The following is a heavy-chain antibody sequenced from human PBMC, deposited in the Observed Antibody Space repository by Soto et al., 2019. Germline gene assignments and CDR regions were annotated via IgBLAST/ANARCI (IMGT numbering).Heavy chain of an antibody. CDR1: GFTFSNYG. V-gene: IGHV3-33*01. D-gene: IGHD6-19*01. J-gene: IGHJ5*02. CDR2: LRDDADDT. CDR3: ARPYSSNSNWFDP. Sequence: QTGGSLRLSCAASGFTFSNYGMHWVRQAPGKGLEWVAVLRDDADDTYYADSVKGRFTISRDNSKNTLYLQMRSLRAEDTAVYYCARPYSSNSNWFDPWGQGTLVTVSS.